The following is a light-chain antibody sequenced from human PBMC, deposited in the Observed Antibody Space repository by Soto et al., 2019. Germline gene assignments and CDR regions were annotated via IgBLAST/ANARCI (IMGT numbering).Light chain of an antibody. V-gene: IGKV1-5*01. CDR1: QSISSW. CDR2: DAS. Sequence: DIQLTQSPSTLSASVGDRVTITCRASQSISSWLAWYQQKPGKAPKFLIYDASTLESGVPSRFSGSGSGTEFTLTISSLQPDDFATYYCQHYNNKYFWTFGQGTKVEIK. J-gene: IGKJ1*01. CDR3: QHYNNKYFWT.